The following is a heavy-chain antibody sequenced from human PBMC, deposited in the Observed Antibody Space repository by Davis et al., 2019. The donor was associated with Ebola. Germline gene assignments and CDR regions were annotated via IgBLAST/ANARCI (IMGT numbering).Heavy chain of an antibody. D-gene: IGHD3-3*01. J-gene: IGHJ4*02. CDR1: GFTFSGSA. Sequence: GESLKISCAASGFTFSGSAMHWVRQASGKGLEWVGRIRSKANSYATAYAASVKGRFTISRDDSKNTAYLQMNSLRAEDTAVYYCARTYYDFWSGNFDYWGQGILVTVSS. CDR2: IRSKANSYAT. V-gene: IGHV3-73*01. CDR3: ARTYYDFWSGNFDY.